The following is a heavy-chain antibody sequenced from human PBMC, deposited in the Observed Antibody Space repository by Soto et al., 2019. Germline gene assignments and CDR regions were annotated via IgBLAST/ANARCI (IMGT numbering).Heavy chain of an antibody. CDR2: IYHSGST. CDR1: GGSISSGGYS. V-gene: IGHV4-30-2*01. D-gene: IGHD6-13*01. Sequence: QLQLQESGSGLVKPSQTLSLTCAVSGGSISSGGYSWSWIRQPPGKGLEWIGYIYHSGSTYYNPSIKRRVTISVDRSKNEFYMKLISVTAAYTSVYYCARALGIAAAGTFWYFDLCGRSTLVTVSS. J-gene: IGHJ2*01. CDR3: ARALGIAAAGTFWYFDL.